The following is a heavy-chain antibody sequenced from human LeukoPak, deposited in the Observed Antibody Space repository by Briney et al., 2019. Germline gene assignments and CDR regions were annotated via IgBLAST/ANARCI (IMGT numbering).Heavy chain of an antibody. Sequence: SETLSLTCTVSGGSISSYDWSWIRQPPGKGLEWIGYIYYSGSTNYNPSLKSGVTISVDTSKNQFSLKLSSVTAADTAVYYCARAVDTAMVTGYYFDYWGQGTLVTVSS. V-gene: IGHV4-59*08. CDR3: ARAVDTAMVTGYYFDY. D-gene: IGHD5-18*01. J-gene: IGHJ4*02. CDR1: GGSISSYD. CDR2: IYYSGST.